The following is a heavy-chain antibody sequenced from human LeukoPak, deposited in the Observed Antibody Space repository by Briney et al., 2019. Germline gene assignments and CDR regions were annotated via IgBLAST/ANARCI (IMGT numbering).Heavy chain of an antibody. CDR1: GFTFIEYG. J-gene: IGHJ4*02. D-gene: IGHD6-19*01. V-gene: IGHV3-30*02. Sequence: GGSLRLSCTGSGFTFIEYGINWVRQAPGKGLEWVAFIRWDGKYTYYGDSVKGRFTISRDNSKNTLYLQMNSLRAEDAAVYYCAKDPRTGAVSGIFYFDYWGQGTLVTVSS. CDR2: IRWDGKYT. CDR3: AKDPRTGAVSGIFYFDY.